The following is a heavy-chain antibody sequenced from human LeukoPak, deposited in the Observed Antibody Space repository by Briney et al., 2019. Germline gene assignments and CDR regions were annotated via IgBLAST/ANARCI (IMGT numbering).Heavy chain of an antibody. Sequence: GGSLRLSCAASGFTFSSYAMHWVRQAPGKGLEWVAVISYDGSNKYYADSVKGRFTISRDNSKNTLYLQMNSLRAEDTAVYYCAKDYLGGYWGQGTLVTVSS. J-gene: IGHJ4*02. CDR1: GFTFSSYA. CDR2: ISYDGSNK. CDR3: AKDYLGGY. V-gene: IGHV3-30*04. D-gene: IGHD2/OR15-2a*01.